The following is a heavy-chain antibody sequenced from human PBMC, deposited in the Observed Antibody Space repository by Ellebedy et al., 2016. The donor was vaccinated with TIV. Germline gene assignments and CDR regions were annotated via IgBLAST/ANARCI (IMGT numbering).Heavy chain of an antibody. CDR2: INHSGRT. CDR3: AGGRVLMTTVTTGYYYGMDV. V-gene: IGHV4-34*01. Sequence: SETLSLTCAVYGGSFSGYYWSWVRQPPGKGLEWLGEINHSGRTNYNPSLKSPVTISLDTSKNQFSLTLSPVTAADTAVYYCAGGRVLMTTVTTGYYYGMDVWGQGTTVTVSS. CDR1: GGSFSGYY. J-gene: IGHJ6*02. D-gene: IGHD4-17*01.